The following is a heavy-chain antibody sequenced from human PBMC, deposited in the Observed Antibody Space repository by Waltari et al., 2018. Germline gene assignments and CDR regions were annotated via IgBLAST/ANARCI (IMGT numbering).Heavy chain of an antibody. J-gene: IGHJ3*02. D-gene: IGHD3-22*01. CDR2: IMTDGSEE. CDR1: GFTLRRYW. CDR3: ARDQWFAFDI. V-gene: IGHV3-7*01. Sequence: EVQLVESGGGLVQPGGSLRLSCEASGFTLRRYWMSWVRQAPGKGPEWVANIMTDGSEEYYVDSVRGRFTISRDNAKNSLYLQMNSLRPEDTAVYYCARDQWFAFDIWGHGTMVTVSS.